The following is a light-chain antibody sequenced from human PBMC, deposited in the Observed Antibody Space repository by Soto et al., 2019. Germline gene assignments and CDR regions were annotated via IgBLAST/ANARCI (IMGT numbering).Light chain of an antibody. J-gene: IGKJ4*01. CDR3: QQSYYTPLLT. V-gene: IGKV1-39*01. CDR1: QSISTY. Sequence: DIQMTQSPSSLSASVGDRVTITCRASQSISTYLNWYQQKPGEAPKLLIFVASNLRSGVPSRFSGSGSGTDFTITISSLQPEDFATYYCQQSYYTPLLTFGGGPKVEVK. CDR2: VAS.